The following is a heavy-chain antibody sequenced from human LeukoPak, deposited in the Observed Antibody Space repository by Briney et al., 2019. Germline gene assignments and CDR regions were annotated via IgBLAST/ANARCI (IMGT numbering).Heavy chain of an antibody. D-gene: IGHD3-3*01. CDR3: ASRRITIFGVVPKLDGMDV. Sequence: SETLSLTCAVSGGSTSSGGYSWSWIRQPPGKGLEWIGYIYHSGSTYYNPSLKSRVTISVDRSKNQFSLKLSSVTAADTAVYYCASRRITIFGVVPKLDGMDVWGQGTTVTVSS. CDR1: GGSTSSGGYS. J-gene: IGHJ6*02. V-gene: IGHV4-30-2*01. CDR2: IYHSGST.